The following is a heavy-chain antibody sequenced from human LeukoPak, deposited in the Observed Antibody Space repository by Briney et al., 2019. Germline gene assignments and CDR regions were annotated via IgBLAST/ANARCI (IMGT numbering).Heavy chain of an antibody. D-gene: IGHD3-10*02. J-gene: IGHJ3*02. Sequence: SETLSLTCTVSGVSISSYYWSWIRQPPGKGLEWIGYIYYSGSTNYNPSLKSRVTISVDTSKNQFSLKLSSVTAADTAVYYCARAWVTMLGAVAFDIWGQGTMVTVSS. CDR2: IYYSGST. V-gene: IGHV4-59*01. CDR1: GVSISSYY. CDR3: ARAWVTMLGAVAFDI.